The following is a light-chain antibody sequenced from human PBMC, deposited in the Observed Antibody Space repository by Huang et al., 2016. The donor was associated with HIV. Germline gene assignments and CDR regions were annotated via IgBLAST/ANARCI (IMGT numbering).Light chain of an antibody. CDR2: HAF. CDR3: QQYNSWPST. CDR1: QSVSRS. Sequence: EIVMTQSPATLSVSPGERATLSCRASQSVSRSLAWYQQKPGQAPRLLNYHAFNRATGIPPRFSGSASGTEFTLTISSLQSEDFAVYYCQQYNSWPSTFGPGTTVDI. J-gene: IGKJ3*01. V-gene: IGKV3-15*01.